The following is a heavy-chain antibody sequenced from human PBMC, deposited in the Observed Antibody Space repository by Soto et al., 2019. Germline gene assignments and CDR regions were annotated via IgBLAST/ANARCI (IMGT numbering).Heavy chain of an antibody. Sequence: QVQLVESGGGVVQPGRSLRLSCAASGFTFSSYGMHWVRQGPGKGLEWVAMISYDGSDKYYADSVKGRFTISRDNSKNTLFLQMNALTGEDTALYYCAKDIPAVDYWGQGALVTVSS. CDR3: AKDIPAVDY. CDR2: ISYDGSDK. CDR1: GFTFSSYG. V-gene: IGHV3-30*18. J-gene: IGHJ4*02.